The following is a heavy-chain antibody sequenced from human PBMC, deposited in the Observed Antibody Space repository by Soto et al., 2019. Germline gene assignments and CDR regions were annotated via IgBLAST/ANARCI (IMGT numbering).Heavy chain of an antibody. J-gene: IGHJ4*02. Sequence: QVQLVQSGAEVKKPGSSVKVSCKASGGSFSNFAFNWVRQAPGQGLEWMGGVIPVFGTANYSQKFQGRVTLTADESTSTTYMELSSLRSEDTAVFYCATSITTLESTAGDYWGQGTLVTVSS. CDR1: GGSFSNFA. D-gene: IGHD4-4*01. CDR2: VIPVFGTA. CDR3: ATSITTLESTAGDY. V-gene: IGHV1-69*01.